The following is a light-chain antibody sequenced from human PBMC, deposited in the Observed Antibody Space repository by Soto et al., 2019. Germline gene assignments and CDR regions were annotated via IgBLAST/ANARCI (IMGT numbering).Light chain of an antibody. CDR3: QQYNTWAIT. CDR1: QDISNY. J-gene: IGKJ5*01. CDR2: HAS. Sequence: DIQMTQSPSSLSASVGDRVTITCQASQDISNYLNWYQQKPGKAPKLLIYHASTLESGVPSRFSGSGSGTEFTLTIRSLQPDDSATYYCQQYNTWAITFGQGTRLEI. V-gene: IGKV1-33*01.